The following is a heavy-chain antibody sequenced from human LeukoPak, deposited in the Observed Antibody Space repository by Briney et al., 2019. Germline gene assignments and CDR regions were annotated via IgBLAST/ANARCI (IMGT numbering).Heavy chain of an antibody. CDR3: ARLPVEMATITDYYYYYGMDV. D-gene: IGHD5-24*01. CDR2: IYYSGST. J-gene: IGHJ6*02. Sequence: SETLSLTCTVSGGSISSHYWSWIRQPPGKGLEWIGYIYYSGSTNYNPSLKSRVTISVDTSKNQFSLKLSSVTAADTAVYYCARLPVEMATITDYYYYYGMDVWGQGTTVTVSS. V-gene: IGHV4-59*08. CDR1: GGSISSHY.